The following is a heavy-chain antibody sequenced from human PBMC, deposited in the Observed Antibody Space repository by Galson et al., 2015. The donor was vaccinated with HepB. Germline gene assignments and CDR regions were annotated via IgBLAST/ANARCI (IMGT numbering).Heavy chain of an antibody. CDR2: TYYRSKWYN. Sequence: CAISGDSVSSNSAAWNWIRQSPSRGLEWLGRTYYRSKWYNDYAVSVKSRITINPDTSKNQFSLQLNSVTPEDTAVYYCASTVHSSSYLRRHQFDYWGQGTLFTVSS. J-gene: IGHJ4*02. V-gene: IGHV6-1*01. D-gene: IGHD6-6*01. CDR1: GDSVSSNSAA. CDR3: ASTVHSSSYLRRHQFDY.